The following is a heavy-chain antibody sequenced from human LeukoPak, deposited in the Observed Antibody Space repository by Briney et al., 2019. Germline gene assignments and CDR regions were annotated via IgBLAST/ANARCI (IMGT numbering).Heavy chain of an antibody. CDR1: VGSFRGSN. V-gene: IGHV4-34*01. J-gene: IGHJ4*02. Sequence: SETLSLTSAVYVGSFRGSNWCWICEPPGEGGEWIGEINHSGSTNYNPSLKSRVTISVDTSKNQFSLKLSSVTAADTAVYYCARGRSPFVYSSGWSVWGQGTLVTVSS. D-gene: IGHD6-19*01. CDR3: ARGRSPFVYSSGWSV. CDR2: INHSGST.